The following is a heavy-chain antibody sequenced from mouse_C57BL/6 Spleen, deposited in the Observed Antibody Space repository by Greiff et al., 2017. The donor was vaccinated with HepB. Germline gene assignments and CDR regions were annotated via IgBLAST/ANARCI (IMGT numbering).Heavy chain of an antibody. CDR3: ARNSNHWYFDV. Sequence: EVMLVESEGGLVQPGSSMKLSCTASGFTFSDYYMAWVRQVPEKGLEWVANINYDGSSTYYLDSLKSRFIISRDNAKNILYLQMSSLKSEDTATYYCARNSNHWYFDVWGTGTTVTVSS. CDR2: INYDGSST. D-gene: IGHD2-5*01. CDR1: GFTFSDYY. V-gene: IGHV5-16*01. J-gene: IGHJ1*03.